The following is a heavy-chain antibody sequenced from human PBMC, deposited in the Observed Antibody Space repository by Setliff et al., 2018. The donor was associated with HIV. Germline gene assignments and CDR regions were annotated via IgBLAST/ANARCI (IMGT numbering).Heavy chain of an antibody. CDR2: ISSSSSTI. CDR1: GFPFSSHS. V-gene: IGHV3-48*01. J-gene: IGHJ4*02. Sequence: PGGSLRLSCAASGFPFSSHSMNWVRQAPGKGLEWISYISSSSSTIYYSDSVKGRFTISRDNAKNSLYLQMNSLRAEDTAVYYCTSRLLFDFWGRGTLVTVSS. D-gene: IGHD4-17*01. CDR3: TSRLLFDF.